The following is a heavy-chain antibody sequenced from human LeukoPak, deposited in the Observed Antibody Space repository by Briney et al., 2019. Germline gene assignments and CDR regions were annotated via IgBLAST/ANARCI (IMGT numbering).Heavy chain of an antibody. J-gene: IGHJ5*02. D-gene: IGHD2-21*02. CDR1: GYTFTSYG. CDR3: AREAVPYCGGDCYSGWFDH. V-gene: IGHV1-18*01. CDR2: ISAYNGNT. Sequence: ASVKVSCKASGYTFTSYGIGWVRQAPGQGLEWMGWISAYNGNTNYAQKLQGRVTMTTDTSTSTAYMELRSLRSDDTAVYYCAREAVPYCGGDCYSGWFDHWGQGTLVTVSS.